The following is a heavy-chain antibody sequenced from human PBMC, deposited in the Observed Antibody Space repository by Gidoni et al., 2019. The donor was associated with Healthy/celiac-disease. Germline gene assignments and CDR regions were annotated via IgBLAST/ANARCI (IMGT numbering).Heavy chain of an antibody. V-gene: IGHV4-4*07. D-gene: IGHD3-9*01. CDR3: ARERDTIGPYY. CDR1: GGSISSYY. J-gene: IGHJ4*02. Sequence: QVQLQESRPGLVNPSETLSLTCTVPGGSISSYYWSWIRQPAGKGLEWIGRIYTSGSTNYNPPLKSRVTMSVDTSKNQFSMKLSSVTAADTAVYYCARERDTIGPYYWGQGTLVTVSS. CDR2: IYTSGST.